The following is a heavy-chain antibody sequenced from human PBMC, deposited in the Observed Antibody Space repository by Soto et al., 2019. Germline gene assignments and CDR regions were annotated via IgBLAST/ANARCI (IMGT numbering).Heavy chain of an antibody. Sequence: PSETLSLTCTVSGGSVNSGSYYWSWIRQPPGKGLEWIGYIYYSGSTNYNPSLKSRVTISADTSKNQISLKLTSVTAADTAVYYCARTSPVAGGFDYWGQGTLVTVSS. CDR3: ARTSPVAGGFDY. J-gene: IGHJ4*02. CDR2: IYYSGST. CDR1: GGSVNSGSYY. V-gene: IGHV4-61*01. D-gene: IGHD6-19*01.